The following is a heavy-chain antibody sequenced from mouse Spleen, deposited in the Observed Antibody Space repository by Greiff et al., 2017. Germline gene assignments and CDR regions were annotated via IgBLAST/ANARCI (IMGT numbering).Heavy chain of an antibody. D-gene: IGHD4-1*01. CDR3: ARELTGYFDY. CDR1: GYTFTSYW. V-gene: IGHV1-61*01. CDR2: IYPSDSET. Sequence: QSCKASGYTFTSYWMDWVKQRPGQGLEWIGNIYPSDSETHYNQKFKDKATLTVDKSSSTAYMQLSSLTSEDSAVYYCARELTGYFDYWGQGTTLTVSS. J-gene: IGHJ2*01.